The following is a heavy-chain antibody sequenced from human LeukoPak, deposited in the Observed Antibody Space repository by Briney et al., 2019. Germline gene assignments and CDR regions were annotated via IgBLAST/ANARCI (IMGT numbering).Heavy chain of an antibody. CDR2: IWPGDSDT. CDR1: GYSFTSYW. D-gene: IGHD2-2*01. CDR3: AASTSSYLLPDAFDI. Sequence: GESLKISCKGSGYSFTSYWIGWVRQMPGKGLEWMGIIWPGDSDTRYSPSFQGQVTISVDKSISTVYLQWSSLKASDTAMYYCAASTSSYLLPDAFDIWGQGTMVTVSS. V-gene: IGHV5-51*01. J-gene: IGHJ3*02.